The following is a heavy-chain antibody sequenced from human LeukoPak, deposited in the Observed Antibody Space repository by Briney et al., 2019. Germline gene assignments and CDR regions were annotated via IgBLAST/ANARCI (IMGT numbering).Heavy chain of an antibody. CDR3: ARWGSIAAARFDY. CDR2: IYSSGST. CDR1: GGSINNYY. D-gene: IGHD6-13*01. V-gene: IGHV4-59*01. Sequence: SETLSLTCTVSGGSINNYYWSWIRQPPGKGLEWIGYIYSSGSTNYNPSLKSRVTISVDTSKNHFSLNLSSVTVADTAVYYCARWGSIAAARFDYWGQGTLVTVSS. J-gene: IGHJ4*02.